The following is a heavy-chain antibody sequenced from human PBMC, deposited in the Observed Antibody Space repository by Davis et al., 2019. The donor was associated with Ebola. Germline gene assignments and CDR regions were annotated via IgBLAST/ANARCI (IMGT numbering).Heavy chain of an antibody. CDR3: ARVRYCSSTSCYNLHYYYMDV. CDR1: GGSMSSYY. Sequence: SETLSLTCTVSGGSMSSYYWSWIRQPPGKGLEWIGEINDSGSTNYNPSLKSRLTISVDTSKNQFSLKLSSVTAADTAVYYCARVRYCSSTSCYNLHYYYMDVWGKGTTVTVSS. CDR2: INDSGST. J-gene: IGHJ6*03. D-gene: IGHD2-2*02. V-gene: IGHV4-34*01.